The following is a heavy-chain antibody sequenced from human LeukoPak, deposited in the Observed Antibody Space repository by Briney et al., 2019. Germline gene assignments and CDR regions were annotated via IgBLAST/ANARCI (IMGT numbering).Heavy chain of an antibody. J-gene: IGHJ4*02. CDR3: ARGYCSGGSCYDPLGY. D-gene: IGHD2-15*01. V-gene: IGHV1-18*01. CDR2: ISAYNGNT. CDR1: GYTFTSYG. Sequence: ASVKVSCKASGYTFTSYGISWVRQAPGQGLEWMGWISAYNGNTNYAQKFQGRVTMTRNTSISTAYMELSSLRSEDTAVYYCARGYCSGGSCYDPLGYWGQGTLVTVSS.